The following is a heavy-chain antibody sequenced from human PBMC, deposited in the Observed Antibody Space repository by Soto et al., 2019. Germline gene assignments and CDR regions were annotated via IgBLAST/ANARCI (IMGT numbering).Heavy chain of an antibody. Sequence: KVSCKASGYTFTSYGISWVRQAPGQGLEWMGSINADNSDTKYSQSFQGKVTISADKSISTAHLQWSSLKASDTAMYYCASEAGGGGDCYFHYWGQETLVTVS. J-gene: IGHJ4*02. CDR2: INADNSDT. CDR3: ASEAGGGGDCYFHY. D-gene: IGHD2-21*01. CDR1: GYTFTSYG. V-gene: IGHV5-51*01.